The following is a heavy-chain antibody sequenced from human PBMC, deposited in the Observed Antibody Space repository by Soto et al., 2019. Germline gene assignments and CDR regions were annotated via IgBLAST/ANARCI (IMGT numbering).Heavy chain of an antibody. Sequence: SETLSLTCTVSGGSISSSSYYWGWIRQPPGKGLEWIGSIYYSGSTYYNPSLKSRVTISVDTSKNQFSLKLSSVTAADTAVYYCARHLGVAALPAEYFQHWGQGTLVTVSS. V-gene: IGHV4-39*01. D-gene: IGHD2-15*01. J-gene: IGHJ1*01. CDR1: GGSISSSSYY. CDR2: IYYSGST. CDR3: ARHLGVAALPAEYFQH.